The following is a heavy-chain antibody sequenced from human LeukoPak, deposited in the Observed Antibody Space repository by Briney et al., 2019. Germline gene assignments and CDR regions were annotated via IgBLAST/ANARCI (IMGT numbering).Heavy chain of an antibody. CDR3: ARARWSSTGWFLSY. J-gene: IGHJ4*02. CDR2: VNPQGSGT. Sequence: GGSLRLSCAASGFTFSSYWMHWVRQAPGKGLVWVSRVNPQGSGTSYTDSVKGRFTISRDNAKDALHLRMDNLRVEDTAVYYCARARWSSTGWFLSYWGQGTLVTVSS. V-gene: IGHV3-74*01. D-gene: IGHD6-19*01. CDR1: GFTFSSYW.